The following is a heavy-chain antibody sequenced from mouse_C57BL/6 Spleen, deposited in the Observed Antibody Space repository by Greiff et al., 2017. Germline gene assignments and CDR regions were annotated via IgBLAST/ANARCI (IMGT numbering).Heavy chain of an antibody. CDR1: GFTFSDYY. V-gene: IGHV5-12*01. Sequence: EVKLMESGGGLVQPGGSLKLSCAASGFTFSDYYMYWVRQTPEKRLEWVAYISNGGGSTYYPDTVKGRFTISRDNAKNTLYLQMSRLKSEDTAMYYCARYYDYDWYFDVWGTGTTVTVSS. CDR3: ARYYDYDWYFDV. J-gene: IGHJ1*03. D-gene: IGHD2-4*01. CDR2: ISNGGGST.